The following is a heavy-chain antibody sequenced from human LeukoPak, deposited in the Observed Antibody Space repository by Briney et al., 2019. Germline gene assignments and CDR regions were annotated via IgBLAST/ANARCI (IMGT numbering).Heavy chain of an antibody. CDR3: ARDLDSSSCL. J-gene: IGHJ4*02. CDR2: IYYSGST. D-gene: IGHD6-6*01. Sequence: SETLSLTCTVSGGSISSYYWSWIRQPPGKGLEWIGYIYYSGSTNYNPSLKSRVTISVDTSKNQFSLKLSSVTAADTAVYYCARDLDSSSCLWGQGTLVTVSS. CDR1: GGSISSYY. V-gene: IGHV4-59*01.